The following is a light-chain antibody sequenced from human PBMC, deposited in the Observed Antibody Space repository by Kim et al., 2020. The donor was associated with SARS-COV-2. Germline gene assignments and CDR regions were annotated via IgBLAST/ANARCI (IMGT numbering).Light chain of an antibody. Sequence: PAPLSCRSSQRLVCRDGNTSLSWLQQRPGQPPRLLIYKISNRLSGVPDRFSGSGAGTDFTLKISRVEAEDVGVYYCMQATQFPWTFGQGTKVDIK. CDR1: QRLVCRDGNTS. CDR2: KIS. J-gene: IGKJ1*01. CDR3: MQATQFPWT. V-gene: IGKV2-24*01.